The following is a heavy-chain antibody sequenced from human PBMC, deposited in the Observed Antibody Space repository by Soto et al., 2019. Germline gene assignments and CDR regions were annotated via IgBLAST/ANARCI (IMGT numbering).Heavy chain of an antibody. D-gene: IGHD3-10*01. Sequence: EVQLVESGGGLVKPGGSLRLSCAASGFTFSSYSMNWVRQAPGKGLEWVSSISSSSSYIYYADSVKGRFTISRDNAKNSLYLQMNSLRAEDTAVYYYARDVVRYGSGSFLCWGQGTLVTVSS. CDR1: GFTFSSYS. CDR2: ISSSSSYI. J-gene: IGHJ4*02. CDR3: ARDVVRYGSGSFLC. V-gene: IGHV3-21*01.